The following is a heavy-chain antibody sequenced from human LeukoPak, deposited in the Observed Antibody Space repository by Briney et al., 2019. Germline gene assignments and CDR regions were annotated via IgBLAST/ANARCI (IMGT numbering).Heavy chain of an antibody. J-gene: IGHJ6*04. D-gene: IGHD3-10*02. CDR3: AELGITMIGGV. CDR2: ISSSGSTI. CDR1: GFTFSTYA. Sequence: GGSLRLSCAASGFTFSTYAMSWVRQAPGKGLEWVSAISSSGSTIYYADSVKGRFTISRDNAKNSLYLQMNSLRAEDTAVYYCAELGITMIGGVWGKGTTVTISS. V-gene: IGHV3-48*03.